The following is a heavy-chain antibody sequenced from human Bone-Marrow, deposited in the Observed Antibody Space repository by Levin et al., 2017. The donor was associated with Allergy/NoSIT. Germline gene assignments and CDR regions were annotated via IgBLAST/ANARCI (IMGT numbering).Heavy chain of an antibody. CDR3: ARDPDYYDRAFDI. Sequence: ASVKVSCKASGYTFTDYYMNWVRQDPGQGLEWMGWINPNSGGTNYAQKFQGRVTMTRDTSISTAYMELSGLRSDDTAVYYCARDPDYYDRAFDIWGQWTMVTVSS. D-gene: IGHD3-22*01. CDR1: GYTFTDYY. CDR2: INPNSGGT. J-gene: IGHJ3*02. V-gene: IGHV1-2*02.